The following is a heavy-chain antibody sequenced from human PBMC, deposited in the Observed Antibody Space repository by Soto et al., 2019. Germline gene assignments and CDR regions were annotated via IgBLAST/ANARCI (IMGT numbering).Heavy chain of an antibody. J-gene: IGHJ6*03. V-gene: IGHV4-34*01. D-gene: IGHD3-3*01. CDR2: INHSGST. CDR1: GGSFSGYY. CDR3: ARGTTYYNFWSGLRDYYYYYMDV. Sequence: QVQLHQWGAELLKPSETLSLTCAVYGGSFSGYYWSWIRQPPGKGLEWIGEINHSGSTNYNPSLKIRVTISVDTSKNEFSLKLSSVTAADTAVYYCARGTTYYNFWSGLRDYYYYYMDVWGKGTTVTVSS.